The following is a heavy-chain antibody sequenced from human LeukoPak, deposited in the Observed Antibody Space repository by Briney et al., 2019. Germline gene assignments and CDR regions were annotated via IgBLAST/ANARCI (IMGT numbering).Heavy chain of an antibody. J-gene: IGHJ4*02. D-gene: IGHD6-13*01. Sequence: GGSLRLSCAASGFALSNYWMSWVRQAPGKGLEWVANINQDGTVKYYADSVKGRFTISRDNAKNSLFLQMTSLRAEDTAVYYCARTEEASYSSSWYEDYWGQGTLVTVSS. V-gene: IGHV3-7*01. CDR1: GFALSNYW. CDR2: INQDGTVK. CDR3: ARTEEASYSSSWYEDY.